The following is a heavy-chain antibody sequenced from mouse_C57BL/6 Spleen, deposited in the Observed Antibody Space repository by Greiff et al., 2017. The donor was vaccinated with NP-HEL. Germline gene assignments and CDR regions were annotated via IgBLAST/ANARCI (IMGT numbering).Heavy chain of an antibody. J-gene: IGHJ1*03. CDR2: IDPSDSYT. Sequence: QVQLQQPGAELVMPGASVKLSCKASGYTFTSYWMHWVKQRPGQGLEWIGEIDPSDSYTNYNQKFKGKSTLTVDKSSSTAYMQLSSLTSEDSAVYDCARCYDGSRGYFDVWGTGTTVTVSS. CDR3: ARCYDGSRGYFDV. D-gene: IGHD1-1*01. CDR1: GYTFTSYW. V-gene: IGHV1-69*01.